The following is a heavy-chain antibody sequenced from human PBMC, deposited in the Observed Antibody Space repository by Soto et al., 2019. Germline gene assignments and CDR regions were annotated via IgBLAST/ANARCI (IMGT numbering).Heavy chain of an antibody. J-gene: IGHJ4*02. V-gene: IGHV3-23*01. Sequence: EVQLLESGGGLVQPGGSLRLSCAASGFTFSSYGMSWVRQAPGKGLEWVSSISSSGGSTYYADSVKGRFTISRDNSKNTLYLQMNSLRAEDTAVYCCSKGGSGYYQLDYWGQGTLVTVSS. CDR1: GFTFSSYG. D-gene: IGHD3-22*01. CDR3: SKGGSGYYQLDY. CDR2: ISSSGGST.